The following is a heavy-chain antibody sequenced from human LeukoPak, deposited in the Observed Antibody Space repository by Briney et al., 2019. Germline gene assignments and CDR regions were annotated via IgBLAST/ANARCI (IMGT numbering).Heavy chain of an antibody. CDR2: IYSGGST. Sequence: PGGSLRLSCAASGFTVSSNYVSWVRQAPGKGLEWVSVIYSGGSTYYADSVKGRFTISRDNSKNTVYLQMNSLRVEDTAVYYCARDLVYGDSFDYWGQGTLVTVSS. V-gene: IGHV3-66*02. CDR1: GFTVSSNY. J-gene: IGHJ4*02. CDR3: ARDLVYGDSFDY. D-gene: IGHD3-10*01.